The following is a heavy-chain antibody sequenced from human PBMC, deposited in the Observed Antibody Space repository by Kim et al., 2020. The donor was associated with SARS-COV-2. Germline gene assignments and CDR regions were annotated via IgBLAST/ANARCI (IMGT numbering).Heavy chain of an antibody. CDR2: IYPGDSDT. J-gene: IGHJ6*02. CDR1: GYSFTSYW. V-gene: IGHV5-51*01. Sequence: GESLKISCKGSGYSFTSYWIGWVRQMPGKGLEWMGIIYPGDSDTRYSPSFQGQVTISADKSISTAYLQWSSLKASDTAMYYCAGPDGDRNYYYGMDVWGQGTTVTVSS. CDR3: AGPDGDRNYYYGMDV.